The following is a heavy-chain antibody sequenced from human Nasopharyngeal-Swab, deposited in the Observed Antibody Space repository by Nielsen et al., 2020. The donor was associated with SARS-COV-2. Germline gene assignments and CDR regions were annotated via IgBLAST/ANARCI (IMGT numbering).Heavy chain of an antibody. CDR1: GFTLSSYA. Sequence: GESLKISCAASGFTLSSYAMHWVRQAPGKGLEWVAVISHDETNKDYADSVKGRFSVSRDNSKNTVYLQTSSLRSEDTAIYYCVRDSRKYCRNIDCYMGNWFDPWGQGTLVTVSS. V-gene: IGHV3-30-3*01. CDR2: ISHDETNK. CDR3: VRDSRKYCRNIDCYMGNWFDP. J-gene: IGHJ5*02. D-gene: IGHD2-21*02.